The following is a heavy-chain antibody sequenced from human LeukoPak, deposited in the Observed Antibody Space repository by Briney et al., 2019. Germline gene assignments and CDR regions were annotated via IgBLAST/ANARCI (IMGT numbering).Heavy chain of an antibody. CDR3: ARRLYVLRYFDWLPKPYFDY. D-gene: IGHD3-9*01. CDR1: GDSISTYY. J-gene: IGHJ4*02. V-gene: IGHV4-59*12. CDR2: IDYREST. Sequence: SETLSLTCTVSGDSISTYYWSWIRQPPGKGLEWIAYIDYRESTTYNPSLRSRVTISVDTSKNQFSLKLSSVTAADTAAYYCARRLYVLRYFDWLPKPYFDYWGQGTLVTVSS.